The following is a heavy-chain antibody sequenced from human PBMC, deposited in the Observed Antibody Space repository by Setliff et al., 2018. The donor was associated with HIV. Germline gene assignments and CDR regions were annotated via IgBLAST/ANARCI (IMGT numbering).Heavy chain of an antibody. D-gene: IGHD5-18*01. Sequence: KTSETLSLTCAVYGGSFSGSYWTWIRQPPGKGLEWIGEINDSGSTNYSPSLKSRVTISVDASRNQFSLRLSSVTAADTAVYYCAAWGPRYSYAPYFFDSWGQGTLVTVSS. CDR3: AAWGPRYSYAPYFFDS. V-gene: IGHV4-34*01. CDR1: GGSFSGSY. J-gene: IGHJ4*02. CDR2: INDSGST.